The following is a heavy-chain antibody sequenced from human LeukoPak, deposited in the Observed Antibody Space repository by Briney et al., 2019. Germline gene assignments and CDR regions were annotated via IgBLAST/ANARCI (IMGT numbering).Heavy chain of an antibody. D-gene: IGHD6-13*01. Sequence: GGSLRLSCAASGFTFSSCGRTWVRQAPGKGLQWVSDISGNGYSTYYADSLKGRFTISRDNSKNTLYLQMNSLRAEDTAVYYCATNSSSWYIDQWGQGTLVTVSS. J-gene: IGHJ4*02. CDR1: GFTFSSCG. V-gene: IGHV3-23*01. CDR2: ISGNGYST. CDR3: ATNSSSWYIDQ.